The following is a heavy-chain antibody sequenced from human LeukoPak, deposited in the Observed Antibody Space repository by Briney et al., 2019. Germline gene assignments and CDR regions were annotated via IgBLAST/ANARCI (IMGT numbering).Heavy chain of an antibody. J-gene: IGHJ4*02. CDR3: ARDLQSSGSGSGYLN. D-gene: IGHD3-10*01. CDR1: GFIFSDYY. Sequence: GGSLRLSCAASGFIFSDYYMSWIRQAPGKGLEWVSYISNSGSTIKYADAVKGRFTISRDNAKNSLYLQMNSLRAEDTAVYYCARDLQSSGSGSGYLNWGQGTLVTVSS. CDR2: ISNSGSTI. V-gene: IGHV3-11*01.